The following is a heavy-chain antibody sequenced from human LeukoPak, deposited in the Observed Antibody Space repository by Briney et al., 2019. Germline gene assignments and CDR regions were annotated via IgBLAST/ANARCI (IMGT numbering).Heavy chain of an antibody. CDR1: GFTLTDHY. Sequence: GGSLRLSCTASGFTLTDHYMSWFRQSPGRGLEWISWITSSGNTRDYADSVKGRFTISRDNTKNSVYLQMTSLRPDDTAVYYCARDPDYGDPYWGQGTLVTVSS. CDR3: ARDPDYGDPY. J-gene: IGHJ4*02. D-gene: IGHD4-17*01. CDR2: ITSSGNTR. V-gene: IGHV3-11*01.